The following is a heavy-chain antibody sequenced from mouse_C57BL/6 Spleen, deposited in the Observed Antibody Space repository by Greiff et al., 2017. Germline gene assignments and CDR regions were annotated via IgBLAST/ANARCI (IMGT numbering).Heavy chain of an antibody. D-gene: IGHD1-1*01. V-gene: IGHV1-61*01. J-gene: IGHJ4*01. CDR2: IYPSDSET. CDR3: ARKPTTVVARDAMDY. CDR1: GYTFTSSW. Sequence: QVQLQQPGAELVRPGSSVKLSCKASGYTFTSSWMDWVKQRPGQGLEWIGNIYPSDSETHYNQKFKDKATLTVNKSSSTAYMQRRSLTSEDSAVYYCARKPTTVVARDAMDYWGQGTSVTVSS.